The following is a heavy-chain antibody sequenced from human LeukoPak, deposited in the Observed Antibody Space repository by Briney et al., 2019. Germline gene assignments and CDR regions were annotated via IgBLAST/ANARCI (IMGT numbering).Heavy chain of an antibody. CDR3: ARDVYSSSSGYFQH. CDR2: ISGNGGNT. CDR1: GFTFSSYA. J-gene: IGHJ1*01. Sequence: GGSLRLSCAASGFTFSSYAMHWVRQAPGKGLEYVSAISGNGGNTFYANSVKGRFTISRDNSKNTLYLQMGSLRAEDTAVYYCARDVYSSSSGYFQHWGQGTLVTVSS. D-gene: IGHD6-6*01. V-gene: IGHV3-64*01.